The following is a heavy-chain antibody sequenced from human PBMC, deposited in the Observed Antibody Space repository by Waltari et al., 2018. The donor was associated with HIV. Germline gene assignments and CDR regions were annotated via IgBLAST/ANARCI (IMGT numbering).Heavy chain of an antibody. CDR1: GGSISSGSYY. Sequence: QVQLQESGPGLVKPSQTLSLTCTVPGGSISSGSYYWSWIRPPAGKGLEWIGRIYTRGSTNYNPSLKSRVTISVDTSKNQFSLKLSSVTAADTAVYYCARVFWRNGMDVWGQGTTVTVSS. J-gene: IGHJ6*02. CDR3: ARVFWRNGMDV. D-gene: IGHD3-3*01. V-gene: IGHV4-61*02. CDR2: IYTRGST.